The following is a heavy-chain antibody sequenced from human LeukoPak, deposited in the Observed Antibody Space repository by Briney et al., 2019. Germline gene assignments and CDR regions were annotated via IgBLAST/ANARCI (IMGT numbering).Heavy chain of an antibody. J-gene: IGHJ4*02. CDR3: ARTMFDFWSARYPLAFNY. V-gene: IGHV3-30*04. Sequence: PGRSLRLSCAGSGFTFDNYAMHWVRQAPGKGLEWVAVIWHDATKTYYVDSVKGRFTISRDNSKNTLYLQMTRLRAEDTAVYYCARTMFDFWSARYPLAFNYWGQGTPVTASS. D-gene: IGHD3-3*01. CDR2: IWHDATKT. CDR1: GFTFDNYA.